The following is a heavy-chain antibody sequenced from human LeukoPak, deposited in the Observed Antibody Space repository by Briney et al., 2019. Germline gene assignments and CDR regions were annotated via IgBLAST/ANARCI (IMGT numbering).Heavy chain of an antibody. D-gene: IGHD2-2*01. CDR2: ISSSSSYI. CDR1: GFTFSSYS. CDR3: AKVKDIVVVPAATYFDY. V-gene: IGHV3-21*01. J-gene: IGHJ4*02. Sequence: GGSLRLSCAASGFTFSSYSMNWVRQAPGKGLEWVSSISSSSSYIYYADSVKGRFTISRDNAKNSLYLQMNSLRAEDTAVYYCAKVKDIVVVPAATYFDYWGQGTLVTVSS.